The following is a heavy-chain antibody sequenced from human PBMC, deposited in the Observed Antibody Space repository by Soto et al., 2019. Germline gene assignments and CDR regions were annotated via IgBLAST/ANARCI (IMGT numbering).Heavy chain of an antibody. J-gene: IGHJ2*01. CDR2: IRSKANSYAT. D-gene: IGHD1-1*01. CDR1: GFTFSGSA. CDR3: TRNGYFDL. V-gene: IGHV3-73*02. Sequence: EVQLVESAGGLVQPGGSLKLSCAASGFTFSGSAMHWVRQASGKGLEWVGRIRSKANSYATAYAASVKGGVTITRDDSKNPAYLQMNSRKHEYTAVYCCTRNGYFDLWGRGTLVTVSS.